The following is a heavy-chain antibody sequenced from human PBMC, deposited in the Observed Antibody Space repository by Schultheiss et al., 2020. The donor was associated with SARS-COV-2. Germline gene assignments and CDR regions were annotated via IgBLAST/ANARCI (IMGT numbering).Heavy chain of an antibody. CDR3: ARAGLETMVLSGNYYYYMDV. CDR1: GFTVSSNY. CDR2: ISRSGYST. V-gene: IGHV3-53*01. Sequence: GGSLRLSCAASGFTVSSNYMSWVRQAPGKGLEWVSVISRSGYSTYYADSLKGRFTISRDNSKNTLYLQMNSLRADDSAVYYCARAGLETMVLSGNYYYYMDVWGKGTTVTVSS. J-gene: IGHJ6*03. D-gene: IGHD4/OR15-4a*01.